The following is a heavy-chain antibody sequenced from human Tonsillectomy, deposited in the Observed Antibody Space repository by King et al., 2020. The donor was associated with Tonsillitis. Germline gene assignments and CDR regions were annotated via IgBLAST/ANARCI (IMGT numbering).Heavy chain of an antibody. V-gene: IGHV3-30*02. CDR2: IRFDGSTK. CDR3: AKGILVADYYYYGMDV. J-gene: IGHJ6*02. CDR1: GLTFSRYG. D-gene: IGHD5-12*01. Sequence: QLVQSGGGVVQPGGSLRLCCAASGLTFSRYGMHWVRQAPGKGLEWVAFIRFDGSTKYYADSVKGRFTISRDNSKTTLYLQMNSLRAEDTAVYYCAKGILVADYYYYGMDVWGQGTTVTVSS.